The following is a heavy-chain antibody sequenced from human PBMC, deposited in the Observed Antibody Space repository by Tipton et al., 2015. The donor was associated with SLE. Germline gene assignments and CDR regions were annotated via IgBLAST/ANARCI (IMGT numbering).Heavy chain of an antibody. Sequence: QSGAEVKKPGASVKVSCKASGYTFTSYYMHWVRQAPGQGLEWMGIINPSGGSTSYAQKFQGRVTMTRDTSISTAYMELSRLRSDDTAVYYCARDLDYGDYSDYWGQGTLVTVSS. CDR3: ARDLDYGDYSDY. V-gene: IGHV1-46*01. J-gene: IGHJ4*02. CDR1: GYTFTSYY. D-gene: IGHD4-17*01. CDR2: INPSGGST.